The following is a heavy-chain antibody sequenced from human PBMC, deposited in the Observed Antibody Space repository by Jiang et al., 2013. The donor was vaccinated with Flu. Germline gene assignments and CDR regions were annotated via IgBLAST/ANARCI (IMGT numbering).Heavy chain of an antibody. CDR2: IIPILGIA. J-gene: IGHJ4*02. CDR1: GGTFSSYT. Sequence: GAEVKKPGSSVKVSCKASGGTFSSYTISWVRQAPGQGLEWMGRIIPILGIANYAQKFQGRVTITADKSTSTAYMELSSLRSEDTAVYYCACCSGGSCYSLGYWGQGTLVTVSS. V-gene: IGHV1-69*02. D-gene: IGHD2-15*01. CDR3: ACCSGGSCYSLGY.